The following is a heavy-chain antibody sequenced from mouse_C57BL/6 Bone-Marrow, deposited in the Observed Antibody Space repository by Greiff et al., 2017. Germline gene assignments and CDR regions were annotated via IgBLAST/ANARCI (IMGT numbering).Heavy chain of an antibody. CDR2: IYPRSGNT. CDR1: GYTFTSYG. V-gene: IGHV1-81*01. J-gene: IGHJ1*03. Sequence: VQVVESGAELARPGASVKLSCKASGYTFTSYGISWVTQRTGQGLEWIGEIYPRSGNTYYNEKFKGKATLPADKSSSTAYMELRSLTYEDSAVYFCARRGTTVVASTAAWYFDVWGTGTTVTVSS. CDR3: ARRGTTVVASTAAWYFDV. D-gene: IGHD1-1*01.